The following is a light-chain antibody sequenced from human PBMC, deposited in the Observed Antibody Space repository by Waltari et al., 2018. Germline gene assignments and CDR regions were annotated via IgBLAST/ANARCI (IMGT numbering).Light chain of an antibody. J-gene: IGKJ2*01. CDR1: QSIRNY. CDR2: VVS. V-gene: IGKV1-39*01. CDR3: QQSYSTPYT. Sequence: DIQMTQSPSSLSASVGDRVTIICRASQSIRNYLNWFQLKPGTAPKLMIYVVSSLQSGVPSSFSGSGSGTDFTLTINSLQPEDFATYYFQQSYSTPYTFGQGTKLEIK.